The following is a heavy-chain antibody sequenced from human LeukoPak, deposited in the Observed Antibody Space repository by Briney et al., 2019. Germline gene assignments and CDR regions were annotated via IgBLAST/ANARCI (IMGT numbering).Heavy chain of an antibody. D-gene: IGHD3-10*01. J-gene: IGHJ4*02. V-gene: IGHV3-23*01. CDR3: AKEGELLWFGELSYYFDY. Sequence: GGSLRLSCAASGLTFSNAWMSWVRQAPGKGLEWVSAISGSGGSTYYADSVKGRFTISRDNSKNTLYLQMNSLRAEDTAVYYCAKEGELLWFGELSYYFDYWGQGTLVTVSS. CDR2: ISGSGGST. CDR1: GLTFSNAW.